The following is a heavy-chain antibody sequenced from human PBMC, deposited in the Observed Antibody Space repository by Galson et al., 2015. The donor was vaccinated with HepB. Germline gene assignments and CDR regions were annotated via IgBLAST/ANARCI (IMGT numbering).Heavy chain of an antibody. Sequence: SLRLSCAASGFTFDDYTMHWVRQAPGKGLEWVSLISWDGGSTYYADSVKGRFTISRDNSKNSLYLQMNSLRTEDTALYYCAKDIFSQSIAARPGYYYYGMDVWGQGTTVTVSS. V-gene: IGHV3-43*01. CDR3: AKDIFSQSIAARPGYYYYGMDV. J-gene: IGHJ6*02. D-gene: IGHD6-6*01. CDR2: ISWDGGST. CDR1: GFTFDDYT.